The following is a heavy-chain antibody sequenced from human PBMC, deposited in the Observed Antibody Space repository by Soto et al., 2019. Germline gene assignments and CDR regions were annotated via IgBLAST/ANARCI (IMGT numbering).Heavy chain of an antibody. D-gene: IGHD6-19*01. V-gene: IGHV1-18*01. J-gene: IGHJ4*02. CDR2: TSAYMVT. CDR3: ARDSSGRAIFDS. Sequence: QVQLVQSGGEVKKPGASVKVSCRASGYTFTSYGISWVRQAPGQGLEWLGWTSAYMVTNYAQNFQGRITMTTDTSTSTAYMELRSLRFDDTAVYYCARDSSGRAIFDSWGQGTLVTVSS. CDR1: GYTFTSYG.